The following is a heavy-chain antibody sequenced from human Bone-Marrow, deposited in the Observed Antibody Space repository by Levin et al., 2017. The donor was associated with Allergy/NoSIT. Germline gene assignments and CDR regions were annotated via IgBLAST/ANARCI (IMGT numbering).Heavy chain of an antibody. CDR2: IVPALGSS. CDR3: ARSLRSSWFDT. Sequence: KISCKASGGTFHTDVISWVRQAPGQGLVWVGGIVPALGSSNSAQKFQNRVTITADDSGNTVYMELNSLRSDDTAMYFCARSLRSSWFDTWGQGTLVTVSS. D-gene: IGHD2-2*01. J-gene: IGHJ5*02. CDR1: GGTFHTDV. V-gene: IGHV1-69*01.